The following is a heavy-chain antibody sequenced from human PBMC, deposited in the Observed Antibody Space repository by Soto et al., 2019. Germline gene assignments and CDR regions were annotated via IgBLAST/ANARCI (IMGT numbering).Heavy chain of an antibody. Sequence: SETLSLTCAVYGGSFSGYYWSWIRQPPGKGLEWIGEINHSGSTDYNPSLKSRVTISVDTSKNQFSLKLSSVTAADTAVYYCARVGGSGTISSRFDYWGQGTLVTVSS. CDR2: INHSGST. CDR3: ARVGGSGTISSRFDY. D-gene: IGHD3-10*01. V-gene: IGHV4-34*01. J-gene: IGHJ4*02. CDR1: GGSFSGYY.